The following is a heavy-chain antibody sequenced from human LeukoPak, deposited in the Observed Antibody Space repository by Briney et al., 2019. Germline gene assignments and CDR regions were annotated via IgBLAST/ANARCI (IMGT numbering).Heavy chain of an antibody. CDR3: ARDLMRFLEWVN. J-gene: IGHJ4*02. V-gene: IGHV3-21*01. D-gene: IGHD3-3*01. CDR1: GFSLSNYA. Sequence: KPGESLRLSCVVSGFSLSNYAMNWVRQAPGKGPEWVSYISSANSHIYYADSVKGRFIISRDNAKNSLYLQMNSLRAEDTAVYYCARDLMRFLEWVNWGQGTLVTVSS. CDR2: ISSANSHI.